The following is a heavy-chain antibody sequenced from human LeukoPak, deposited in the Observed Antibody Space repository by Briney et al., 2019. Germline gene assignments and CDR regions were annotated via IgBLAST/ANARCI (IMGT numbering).Heavy chain of an antibody. V-gene: IGHV1-2*02. CDR3: ARSGDSSGYSDIDY. CDR2: INPNSGGT. D-gene: IGHD3-22*01. J-gene: IGHJ4*02. CDR1: GYTFTGYY. Sequence: WASVTVSCKASGYTFTGYYMRWVRQAPGQGLEWMGWINPNSGGTNYAQKFQGRVTMTRDTSISTAYMELSRLRSDDTAVYYCARSGDSSGYSDIDYWGQGTLVTVSS.